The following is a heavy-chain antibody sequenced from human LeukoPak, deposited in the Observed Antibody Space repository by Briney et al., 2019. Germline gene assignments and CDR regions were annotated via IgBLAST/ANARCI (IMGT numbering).Heavy chain of an antibody. CDR2: ISSSRSTI. Sequence: PGGSLRLSCAASGFTFSSYSMNWVRQAPGKGLEWVSYISSSRSTIYYADSVKGRFTISRDNAKNSLYLQMNSLRAEDTAVYYCARDHRPWVAGFDYWGQGTPVTVSS. J-gene: IGHJ4*02. CDR1: GFTFSSYS. V-gene: IGHV3-48*01. CDR3: ARDHRPWVAGFDY. D-gene: IGHD6-19*01.